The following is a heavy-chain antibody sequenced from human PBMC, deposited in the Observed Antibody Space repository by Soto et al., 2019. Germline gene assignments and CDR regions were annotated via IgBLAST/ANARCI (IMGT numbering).Heavy chain of an antibody. J-gene: IGHJ6*02. V-gene: IGHV4-4*02. CDR3: ASFMVRGVIIPYYYGMDV. D-gene: IGHD3-10*01. CDR1: GGSISSSNW. CDR2: IYHSGST. Sequence: PSETLSLTCAVSGGSISSSNWWSWVRQPPGKGLEWIGEIYHSGSTNYNPSLKSRVTISVDKSKNQFSLKLSSVTAADTAVYYCASFMVRGVIIPYYYGMDVWGQGTTVTVSS.